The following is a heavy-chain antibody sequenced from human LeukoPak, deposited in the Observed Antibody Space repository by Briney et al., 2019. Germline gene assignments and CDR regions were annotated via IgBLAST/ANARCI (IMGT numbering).Heavy chain of an antibody. Sequence: PGGSLRLPCAASGFTFSSYAMHWVRQAPGKGLEWVAVISYDGSNKYYADSVKGRFTISRDNSKNTLYLQMNSLRAEDTAVYYCASDLFGDDNWFDPWGQGTLVTVSS. CDR1: GFTFSSYA. CDR3: ASDLFGDDNWFDP. V-gene: IGHV3-30*04. D-gene: IGHD3-10*02. J-gene: IGHJ5*02. CDR2: ISYDGSNK.